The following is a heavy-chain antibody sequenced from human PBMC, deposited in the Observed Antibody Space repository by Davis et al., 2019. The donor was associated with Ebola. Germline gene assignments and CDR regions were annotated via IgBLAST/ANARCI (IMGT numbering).Heavy chain of an antibody. CDR2: LMSAGGTI. Sequence: PGGSLRLSCAASGFTFSDYYMSWVRQAPGEGLEWVSYLMSAGGTIYYADSVKGRFTMSRDNAKNSLYLQMNSLRAEDTAVYYCARVRGAAMIGVLDHWGQGALVTVSS. CDR3: ARVRGAAMIGVLDH. V-gene: IGHV3-11*01. D-gene: IGHD5-18*01. CDR1: GFTFSDYY. J-gene: IGHJ4*02.